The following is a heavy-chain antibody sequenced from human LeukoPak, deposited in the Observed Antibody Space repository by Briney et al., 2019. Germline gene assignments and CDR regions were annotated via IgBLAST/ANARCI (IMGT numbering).Heavy chain of an antibody. J-gene: IGHJ5*01. D-gene: IGHD4-17*01. CDR2: IYYTGAA. CDR1: GGSISGYF. Sequence: SETLSLTCTVSGGSISGYFWSWIRQPPGEGLQFIGYIYYTGAASYNPSLNSRVTMSVDTSKNQISLKVSSVTAADTAVYYCAKFATVTVPNWLDFWGQGILVTVSS. V-gene: IGHV4-59*01. CDR3: AKFATVTVPNWLDF.